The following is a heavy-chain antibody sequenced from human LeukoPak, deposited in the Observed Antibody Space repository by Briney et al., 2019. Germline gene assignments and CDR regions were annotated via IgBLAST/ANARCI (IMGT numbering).Heavy chain of an antibody. Sequence: PGGSLRLSCAASGFTFSSYWMSWVRQAPGKGLEWEANIKQDGSEKYYVDSVKGRFTISRDNAKNSLYLQMNSLRAEDTAVYYCARVPWSGYYGFDYWGQGTLVTVSS. D-gene: IGHD3-3*01. J-gene: IGHJ4*02. V-gene: IGHV3-7*01. CDR1: GFTFSSYW. CDR2: IKQDGSEK. CDR3: ARVPWSGYYGFDY.